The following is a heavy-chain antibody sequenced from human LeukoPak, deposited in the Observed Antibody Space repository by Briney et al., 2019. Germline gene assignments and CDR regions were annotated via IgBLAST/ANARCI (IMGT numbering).Heavy chain of an antibody. V-gene: IGHV4-59*01. D-gene: IGHD6-13*01. CDR2: IDYSGTT. CDR3: ARARRGSNWTFDY. Sequence: PSETLSLTCTVSGGSISGYYWSWIRQPPGKGLEWIAYIDYSGTTMYNPSLQSRVTISVDTSKNQFSLKLTSVTAADTAVYYCARARRGSNWTFDYWGQGTLVTVSA. J-gene: IGHJ4*02. CDR1: GGSISGYY.